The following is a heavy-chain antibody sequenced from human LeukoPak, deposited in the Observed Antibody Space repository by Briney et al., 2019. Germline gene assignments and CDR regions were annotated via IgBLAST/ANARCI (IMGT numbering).Heavy chain of an antibody. J-gene: IGHJ4*02. V-gene: IGHV1-8*01. CDR2: MNPSSGNT. CDR3: ARGASRRSGSYLKGFDY. CDR1: GYTFTSYD. D-gene: IGHD3-10*01. Sequence: GASVKVSCKASGYTFTSYDINWVRQATGQGLEWMGWMNPSSGNTGYAQKFQGRVTMTRNTSISTAYMELSSLRSEDTAVYYCARGASRRSGSYLKGFDYWGQGTLVTVSS.